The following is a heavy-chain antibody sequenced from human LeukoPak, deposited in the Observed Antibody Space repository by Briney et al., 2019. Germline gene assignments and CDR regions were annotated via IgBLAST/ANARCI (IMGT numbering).Heavy chain of an antibody. CDR3: AREVGGQLDY. Sequence: SETLSLTRTVSGGSISSYYWSWIRQPPGKGLEWIGYIYYSGSTNYNPSLKSRVTISVDTSKNQFSLKLSSVTAADTAVHYCAREVGGQLDYWGQGTLVTVSS. J-gene: IGHJ4*02. CDR2: IYYSGST. D-gene: IGHD6-13*01. CDR1: GGSISSYY. V-gene: IGHV4-59*01.